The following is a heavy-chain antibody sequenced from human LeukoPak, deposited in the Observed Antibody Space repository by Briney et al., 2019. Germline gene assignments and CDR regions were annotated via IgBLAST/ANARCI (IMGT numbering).Heavy chain of an antibody. D-gene: IGHD6-19*01. V-gene: IGHV3-21*01. CDR2: ISSTSSLI. CDR3: ARYNSGWNDY. Sequence: GGSLRLSCAASGILFSSFNMNWVRQAPGKGLEWVSSISSTSSLIWYADSLKGRFTISRDNAKNSLYLQMDSLRAEDTAVYYCARYNSGWNDYWGQGTLVTVSS. CDR1: GILFSSFN. J-gene: IGHJ4*02.